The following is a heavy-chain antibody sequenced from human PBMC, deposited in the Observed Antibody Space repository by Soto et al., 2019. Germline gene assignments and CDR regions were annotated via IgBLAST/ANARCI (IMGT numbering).Heavy chain of an antibody. CDR1: GFTFSGYG. CDR2: ISYDGTNK. J-gene: IGHJ4*02. CDR3: SNLVYSSGLSADF. V-gene: IGHV3-30*18. Sequence: GGSLRLSCAASGFTFSGYGMHWVRQAPGKGLEWVALISYDGTNKYYADSVKGRFTISRDNSKNTLYLQMNSLRAEDTAVYYCSNLVYSSGLSADFWGQGTLVTVSS. D-gene: IGHD6-19*01.